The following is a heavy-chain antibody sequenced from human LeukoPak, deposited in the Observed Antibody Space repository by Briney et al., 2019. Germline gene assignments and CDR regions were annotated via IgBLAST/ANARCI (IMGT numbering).Heavy chain of an antibody. CDR1: GFTFSSYG. V-gene: IGHV3-30*02. J-gene: IGHJ6*03. CDR2: IRYDGSNK. Sequence: GGSLRLPCAASGFTFSSYGMHWVRQAPGKGLEWVAFIRYDGSNKYYADSVKGRFTISRDNSKNTLYLQMNSLRAEDTAVYYCAKDSYKMYYYYMDVWGKGTTVTISS. D-gene: IGHD1-14*01. CDR3: AKDSYKMYYYYMDV.